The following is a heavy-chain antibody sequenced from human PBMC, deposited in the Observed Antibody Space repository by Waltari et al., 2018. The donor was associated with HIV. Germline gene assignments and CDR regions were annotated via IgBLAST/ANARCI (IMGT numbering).Heavy chain of an antibody. V-gene: IGHV3-21*01. CDR3: ARVHYSDSSVYERKFDC. Sequence: EVRLVESGGGLVKPGGSLRRCCAAAGFTFSDYSMVLVRQAPGGGLGWFASISSSDTFIYYGDSVGGLFTISRDNAEKALYVQLNSMRDEDTAVYYGARVHYSDSSVYERKFDCWGQGTLVTVSA. J-gene: IGHJ4*02. CDR2: ISSSDTFI. D-gene: IGHD3-22*01. CDR1: GFTFSDYS.